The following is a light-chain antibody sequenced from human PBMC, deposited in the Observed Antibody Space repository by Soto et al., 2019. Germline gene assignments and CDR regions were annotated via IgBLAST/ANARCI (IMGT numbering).Light chain of an antibody. Sequence: DIQMTQSPSTLSASVGDRVTITCRASQSIGIWLAWYQQKPGKAPKLLIYKASSLQSGVPSRFSGSGSGTALTLPISSLQPDDFASYSCQQYIGYRYTFGQGTKLEIK. CDR2: KAS. V-gene: IGKV1-5*03. CDR1: QSIGIW. CDR3: QQYIGYRYT. J-gene: IGKJ2*01.